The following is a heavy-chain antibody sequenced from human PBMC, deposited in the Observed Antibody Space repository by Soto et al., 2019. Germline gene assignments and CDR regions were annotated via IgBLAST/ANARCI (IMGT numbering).Heavy chain of an antibody. CDR1: GFTFSTYW. J-gene: IGHJ6*02. V-gene: IGHV3-74*01. Sequence: EVQLVESGGGLVQPGGSLRLSCAASGFTFSTYWMHWVRQAPGKGLGWVSRINSDGSTTNYADSVKGRFTISRDNAKNTLYMQMNSLRAEDTAVYYCARDAYSDMGVWGQGTTVTVSS. CDR2: INSDGSTT. CDR3: ARDAYSDMGV.